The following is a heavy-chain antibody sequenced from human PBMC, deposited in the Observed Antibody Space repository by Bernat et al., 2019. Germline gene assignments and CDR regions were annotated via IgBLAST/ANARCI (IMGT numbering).Heavy chain of an antibody. CDR2: ISYDGSNK. D-gene: IGHD6-13*01. V-gene: IGHV3-30*18. Sequence: QVQLVESGGGVVQPGRSLRLSCAASGFTFSSYGIHWVRQAPGKGLEWVAVISYDGSNKYYADSVKGRFTISRDNSKNTLYLQMNSLRAEDTAVDYCANEGGRAAAGPRHWGQGTLVTVSS. CDR3: ANEGGRAAAGPRH. CDR1: GFTFSSYG. J-gene: IGHJ1*01.